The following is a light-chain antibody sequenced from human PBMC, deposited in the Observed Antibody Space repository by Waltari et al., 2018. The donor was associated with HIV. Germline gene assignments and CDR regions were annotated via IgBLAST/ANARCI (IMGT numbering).Light chain of an antibody. J-gene: IGLJ1*01. V-gene: IGLV2-14*03. CDR2: DVN. CDR3: SSYVTGGTYV. Sequence: QSALTQPAYVSACPGQSCTIFCIGTNNDMGCYAYVSWYQVLPNKAPRLIIFDVNRRSSGVSFRFSGSKSGYTASLMIFDLQSEDEGEYFCSSYVTGGTYVFGSGTRVIV. CDR1: NNDMGCYAY.